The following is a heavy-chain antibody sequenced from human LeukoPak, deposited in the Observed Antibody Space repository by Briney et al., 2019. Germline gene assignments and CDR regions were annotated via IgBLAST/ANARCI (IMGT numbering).Heavy chain of an antibody. CDR1: DGSISSYF. CDR2: VYYTGST. Sequence: EPSETLSLTCTVSDGSISSYFWSWVRQPPGKGLEWIACVYYTGSTNSNPSLKSRVTMSIDTSKNQFSLKLSSVTAADTAVYYCARHVYRESSPFDHWGQGTLVTVSS. J-gene: IGHJ4*02. V-gene: IGHV4-59*08. D-gene: IGHD5/OR15-5a*01. CDR3: ARHVYRESSPFDH.